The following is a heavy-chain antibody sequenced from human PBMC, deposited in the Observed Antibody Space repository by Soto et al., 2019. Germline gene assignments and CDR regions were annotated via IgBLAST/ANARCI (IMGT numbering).Heavy chain of an antibody. D-gene: IGHD2-21*02. Sequence: SDTLSLTCTVYGGSICSYYWSWIRQPPGKGLEWIGYMYNTGSTIYNPSLKSRVTISVDTSKNQFSLKLNSVTAADTAVYYCARDLWGYCGADCYPLDVWGQGTTVTVS. V-gene: IGHV4-59*13. CDR1: GGSICSYY. J-gene: IGHJ6*02. CDR3: ARDLWGYCGADCYPLDV. CDR2: MYNTGST.